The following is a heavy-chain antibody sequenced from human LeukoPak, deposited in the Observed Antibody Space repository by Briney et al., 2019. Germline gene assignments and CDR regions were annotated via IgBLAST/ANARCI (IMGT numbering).Heavy chain of an antibody. CDR1: GYTFTSYA. Sequence: AAVQVSCKASGYTFTSYAMHWVRQAPGQRLEWMGWINAGNGNTKYSQKFQGRVTITRDTSASTAYMELSSLRSEDTAVYYCWKYDSSGLESWGQGTLVTVSS. CDR2: INAGNGNT. J-gene: IGHJ4*02. CDR3: WKYDSSGLES. V-gene: IGHV1-3*01. D-gene: IGHD3-22*01.